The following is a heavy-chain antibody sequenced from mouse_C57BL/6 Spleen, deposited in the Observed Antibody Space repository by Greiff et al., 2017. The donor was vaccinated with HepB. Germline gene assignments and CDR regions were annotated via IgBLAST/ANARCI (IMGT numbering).Heavy chain of an antibody. J-gene: IGHJ2*01. CDR2: ISYDGSN. D-gene: IGHD1-1*01. Sequence: EVQLQESGPGLVKPSQSLSLTCSVTGYSITSGYYWNWIRQFPGNKLEWMGYISYDGSNNYNPSLKNRISITRDTSKNQFFLKLNSVTTEDTATYYCARDGLYYYGSSSYYWGQGTTLTVSS. V-gene: IGHV3-6*01. CDR3: ARDGLYYYGSSSYY. CDR1: GYSITSGYY.